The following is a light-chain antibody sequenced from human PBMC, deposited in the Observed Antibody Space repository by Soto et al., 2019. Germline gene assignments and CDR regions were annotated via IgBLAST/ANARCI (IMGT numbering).Light chain of an antibody. CDR2: EAS. V-gene: IGKV3D-15*01. Sequence: EIVMTQSPATLSVSPGERASLSCRASQSVGSNLAWYHQKPGQAPRLLMYEASTRATGIPARFSGSGSGTDFTLTISRLEPEDFAVYYCQQYGGSPRTFGQGTKVDIK. CDR3: QQYGGSPRT. CDR1: QSVGSN. J-gene: IGKJ1*01.